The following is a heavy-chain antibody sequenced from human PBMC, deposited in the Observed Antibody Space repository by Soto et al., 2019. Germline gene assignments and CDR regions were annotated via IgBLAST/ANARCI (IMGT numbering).Heavy chain of an antibody. J-gene: IGHJ6*02. Sequence: PGGSLRLSCAASGFTFSSYGMHWVRQAPGKGLEWVAIISYDEINKYYADSVKGRFTISRDNSKNTLYLQMNSLRAEDTAVYYCARERSYYYDSSGSDGMDVWGQGTTVTVSS. D-gene: IGHD3-22*01. CDR1: GFTFSSYG. CDR2: ISYDEINK. CDR3: ARERSYYYDSSGSDGMDV. V-gene: IGHV3-30*03.